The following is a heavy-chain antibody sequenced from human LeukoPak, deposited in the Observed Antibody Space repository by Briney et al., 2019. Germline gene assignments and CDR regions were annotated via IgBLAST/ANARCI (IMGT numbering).Heavy chain of an antibody. CDR1: GGSFSGYY. V-gene: IGHV4-34*01. CDR2: INHSGST. D-gene: IGHD6-13*01. Sequence: SETLSLTCAVYGGSFSGYYWSWIRQPPGKGLEWIGEINHSGSTNYNPSLKSRVTISVDTSKNQFSLKLSSVTAADTAVYYCARHPYSSSWDANTYYYGMDVWGQGTTVTVSS. J-gene: IGHJ6*02. CDR3: ARHPYSSSWDANTYYYGMDV.